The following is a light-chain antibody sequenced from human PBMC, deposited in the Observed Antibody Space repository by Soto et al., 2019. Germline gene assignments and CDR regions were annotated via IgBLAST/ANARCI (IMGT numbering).Light chain of an antibody. CDR2: GAS. J-gene: IGKJ2*01. CDR3: QQYNNWPPLYT. V-gene: IGKV3-15*01. Sequence: EIVMTQSPATLSVSPGERATLSCRASQSVSSILGWYQQKPGQAPRLLIYGASTRATGIPARFSGSGSGTEFTLTISSLQSADFAVYYCQQYNNWPPLYTFGQGTKLEIK. CDR1: QSVSSI.